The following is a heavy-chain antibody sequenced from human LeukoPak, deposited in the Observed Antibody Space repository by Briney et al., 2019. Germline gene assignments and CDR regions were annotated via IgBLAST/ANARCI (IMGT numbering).Heavy chain of an antibody. Sequence: SETLSLTCAVSGGSISTYYWSWIRQPPGKGLEWIGYIYYGGSTNYNPSLKSRVTISVDTSKNQFSLKLSSVTAADTAVYYCARGRDYYDSSGYFDYWGQGTLVTVSS. CDR1: GGSISTYY. V-gene: IGHV4-59*01. D-gene: IGHD3-22*01. J-gene: IGHJ4*02. CDR3: ARGRDYYDSSGYFDY. CDR2: IYYGGST.